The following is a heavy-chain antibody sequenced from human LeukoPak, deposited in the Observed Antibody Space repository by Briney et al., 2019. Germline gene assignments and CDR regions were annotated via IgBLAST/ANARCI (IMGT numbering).Heavy chain of an antibody. V-gene: IGHV4-34*01. J-gene: IGHJ6*03. CDR1: GGSFSGYY. Sequence: SETLSLTCAVYGGSFSGYYWSWIRQPPGKGLEWIGEINHSGSTNYNPSLKSRVTISVDTSKNQFSLKLSSVTAADTAVYYCAGGRGPPWLYYYYYYMDIWGKGTTVTVSS. D-gene: IGHD5-18*01. CDR3: AGGRGPPWLYYYYYYMDI. CDR2: INHSGST.